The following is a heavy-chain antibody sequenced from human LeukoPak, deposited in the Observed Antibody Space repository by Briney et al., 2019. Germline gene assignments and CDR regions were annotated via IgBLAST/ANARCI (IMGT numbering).Heavy chain of an antibody. CDR1: GFTFSSYA. V-gene: IGHV3-30*04. J-gene: IGHJ6*02. CDR2: ISYDGSNR. D-gene: IGHD3-3*01. Sequence: GGSLRLSCAASGFTFSSYAMHWVRQAPGKGLEWVAVISYDGSNRYYADSVKGRFTISRDNAKNSLYLQMNSLRAEDTAVYYCARGQQNYDFWSGYLSTYFYYGMDVWGQGTTVTVSS. CDR3: ARGQQNYDFWSGYLSTYFYYGMDV.